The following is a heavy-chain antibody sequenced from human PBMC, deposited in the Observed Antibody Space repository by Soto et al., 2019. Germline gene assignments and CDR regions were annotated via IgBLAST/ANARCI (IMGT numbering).Heavy chain of an antibody. CDR2: IVVGSGNT. D-gene: IGHD5-12*01. CDR3: AAGAWEMATILDY. Sequence: QLQLVQSGPEGKKPGTSVKFSCKASGLTFTSSAFQWVRQAPGQRLEWIGWIVVGSGNTNYAQKFQERVTITRDMSTSTAYMELSSLRSEDTAVYYCAAGAWEMATILDYWGQGTLVTVSS. CDR1: GLTFTSSA. V-gene: IGHV1-58*01. J-gene: IGHJ4*02.